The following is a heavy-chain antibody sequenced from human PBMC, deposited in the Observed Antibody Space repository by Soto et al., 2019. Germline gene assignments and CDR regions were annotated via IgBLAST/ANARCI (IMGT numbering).Heavy chain of an antibody. V-gene: IGHV3-21*01. Sequence: GGSLSLSCGASGFTFSRGSMNWVRQGPGKGLEWAAPISGGSSDTWYADSVQGRFIISRDNAQNSLFLQMHSLRAEDTAVYYCAKAVLLYFDWLSPYRMDVWGQGTTVPVSS. CDR2: ISGGSSDT. CDR1: GFTFSRGS. CDR3: AKAVLLYFDWLSPYRMDV. J-gene: IGHJ6*02. D-gene: IGHD3-9*01.